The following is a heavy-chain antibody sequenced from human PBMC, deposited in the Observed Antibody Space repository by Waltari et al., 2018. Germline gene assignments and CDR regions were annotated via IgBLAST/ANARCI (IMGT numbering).Heavy chain of an antibody. CDR2: TNPDNGHT. V-gene: IGHV1-2*06. D-gene: IGHD2-15*01. CDR1: GYTFIGHY. Sequence: VHLVQSGAEVKRPGASLRVSCKASGYTFIGHYMNWVRQAPGQGLEWMGRTNPDNGHTDYAQTFQGRVSMPRDTSINTAYVELSSLKSDDTAIYYCARTYCNGTVCHLEYFDKWGQGTLVTVSS. CDR3: ARTYCNGTVCHLEYFDK. J-gene: IGHJ4*02.